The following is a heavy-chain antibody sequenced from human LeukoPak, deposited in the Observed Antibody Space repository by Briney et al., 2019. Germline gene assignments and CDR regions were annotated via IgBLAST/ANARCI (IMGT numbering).Heavy chain of an antibody. V-gene: IGHV1-69*13. CDR1: GGTFSSYA. J-gene: IGHJ6*02. CDR3: ARDPGYSGYGEYYYYGMDV. D-gene: IGHD5-12*01. CDR2: IIPIFGTA. Sequence: SVTVSRKASGGTFSSYAISWVRQAPGQGLEWMGGIIPIFGTANYAQKFQGRVTITADESTSTAYMELSSLRSEDTAVYYCARDPGYSGYGEYYYYGMDVWGQGTTVTVSS.